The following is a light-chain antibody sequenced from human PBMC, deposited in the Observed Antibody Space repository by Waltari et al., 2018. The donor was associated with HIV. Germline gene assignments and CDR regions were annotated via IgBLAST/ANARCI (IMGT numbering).Light chain of an antibody. J-gene: IGLJ2*01. CDR1: SSDVGSSNI. CDR2: EVS. CDR3: CADAGSSTFVV. Sequence: QSALTQPSSVSGPPRQSITISCTGPSSDVGSSNIVSWYQQHPGKAPQLLIYEVSKRPSGVANRLSGSKSANTASLTIIGRQEEDEADYYCCADAGSSTFVVFGGGTKLTVL. V-gene: IGLV2-23*02.